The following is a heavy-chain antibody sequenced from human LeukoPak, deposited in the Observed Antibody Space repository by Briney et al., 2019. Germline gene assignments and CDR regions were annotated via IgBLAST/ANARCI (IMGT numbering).Heavy chain of an antibody. CDR1: GFTVSSNY. V-gene: IGHV3-53*01. CDR3: AREGPQGPLYDYVWGSYRYWYFDL. CDR2: IYSGGST. Sequence: PGGSLRLSCAASGFTVSSNYMSWVRQAPGKGLEWVSVIYSGGSTYYADSVKGRFTISRDNSKNTLYLQMNSLRAEDTAVYYCAREGPQGPLYDYVWGSYRYWYFDLWGRGTLVTVSS. D-gene: IGHD3-16*02. J-gene: IGHJ2*01.